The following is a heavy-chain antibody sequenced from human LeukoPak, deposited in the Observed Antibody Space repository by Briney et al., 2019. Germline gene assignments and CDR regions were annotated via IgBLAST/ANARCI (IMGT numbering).Heavy chain of an antibody. CDR1: GFTFSSYW. D-gene: IGHD2-15*01. Sequence: GGSLRLSCAASGFTFSSYWMSWVRQAPGKGLEWVANIKQDGSEKYYVDSVKGRFTISRDNAKNSLYLQMNSLRAEDTAVYYCARDHFCSGGSCYPHDAFDIWGQGTMVTVSS. V-gene: IGHV3-7*01. CDR2: IKQDGSEK. J-gene: IGHJ3*02. CDR3: ARDHFCSGGSCYPHDAFDI.